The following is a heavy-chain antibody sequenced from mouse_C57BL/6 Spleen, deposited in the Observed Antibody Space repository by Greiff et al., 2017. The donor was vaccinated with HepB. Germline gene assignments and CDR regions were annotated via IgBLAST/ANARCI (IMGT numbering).Heavy chain of an antibody. D-gene: IGHD2-1*01. Sequence: LVEPGASVKISCKASGYSFTDYNMNWVKQSNGKSLEWIGVINPNYGTTSYNQKFKGKATLTVDQSSSTAYMQLNSLTSEDSAVYYCARNYGNPFYAMDYWGQGTSVTVSS. J-gene: IGHJ4*01. V-gene: IGHV1-39*01. CDR2: INPNYGTT. CDR1: GYSFTDYN. CDR3: ARNYGNPFYAMDY.